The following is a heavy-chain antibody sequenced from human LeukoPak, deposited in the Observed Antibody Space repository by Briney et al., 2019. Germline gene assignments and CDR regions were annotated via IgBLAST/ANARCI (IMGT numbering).Heavy chain of an antibody. V-gene: IGHV3-48*04. CDR3: ARDFSGHHKLSSSWFFDY. CDR1: GFAFSTFS. D-gene: IGHD6-13*01. CDR2: IDDSSRTT. Sequence: GGSLRLSCAASGFAFSTFSMNWVRQAPGKGLEWISYIDDSSRTTYYGDSVRGRFTVSRDNAKNSLYLQMNSLRTEDTAVYFCARDFSGHHKLSSSWFFDYWGQGALVTVSS. J-gene: IGHJ4*02.